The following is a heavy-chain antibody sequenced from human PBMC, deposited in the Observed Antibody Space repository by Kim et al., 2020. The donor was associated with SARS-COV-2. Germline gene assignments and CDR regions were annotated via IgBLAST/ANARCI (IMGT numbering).Heavy chain of an antibody. V-gene: IGHV4-39*01. CDR3: ASRLLRNYYFDY. D-gene: IGHD1-26*01. Sequence: YYNPSLKSRVTISVDTSKNQFSLKLSSVTAADTAVYYCASRLLRNYYFDYWGQGTLVTVSS. J-gene: IGHJ4*02.